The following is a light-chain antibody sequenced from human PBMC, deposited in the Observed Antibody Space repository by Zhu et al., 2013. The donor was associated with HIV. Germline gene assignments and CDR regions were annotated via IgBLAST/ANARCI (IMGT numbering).Light chain of an antibody. CDR2: LGS. J-gene: IGKJ1*01. V-gene: IGKV2-28*01. Sequence: DIVMTQSPLSLSVSPGEPASISCTSSQSLSHSNGYTYLDWYLQKPGQSPQLLIYLGSNRASGVPDRFSGSGSGTDFLXYKSAEWRLGIVGIYYCMQSLQIPPTFGQGTKLEIK. CDR3: MQSLQIPPT. CDR1: QSLSHSNGYTY.